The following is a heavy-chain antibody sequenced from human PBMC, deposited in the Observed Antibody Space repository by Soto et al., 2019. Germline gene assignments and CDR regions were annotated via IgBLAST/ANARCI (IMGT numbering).Heavy chain of an antibody. Sequence: SETLSLTCTVSGGSISSYYWSWIRQPPGKGLEWIGYIYYSGSTNYNPSLKSRVTISVDTSKNQFSLKLSPVTAADTAVYYCARTVADYNWFDPWGQGTLVTVSS. CDR1: GGSISSYY. D-gene: IGHD4-17*01. V-gene: IGHV4-59*01. J-gene: IGHJ5*02. CDR2: IYYSGST. CDR3: ARTVADYNWFDP.